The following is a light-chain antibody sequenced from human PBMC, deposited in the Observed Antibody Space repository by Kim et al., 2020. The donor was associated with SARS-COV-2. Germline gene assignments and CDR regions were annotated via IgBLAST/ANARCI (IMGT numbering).Light chain of an antibody. V-gene: IGKV3-20*01. CDR2: GAS. CDR3: QQYVTSPIT. CDR1: QSVGSSY. Sequence: YPGKRATHSCWASQSVGSSYLTWYQQKPGQAPRLLIYGASSRATGIPDRFSGSGSGTDFTLTISRLEPEDFAVYYCQQYVTSPITFGQGTRLEIK. J-gene: IGKJ5*01.